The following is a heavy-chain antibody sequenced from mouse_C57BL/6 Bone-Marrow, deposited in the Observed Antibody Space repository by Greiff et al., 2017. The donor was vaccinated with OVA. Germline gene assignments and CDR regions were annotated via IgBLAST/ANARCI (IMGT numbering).Heavy chain of an antibody. D-gene: IGHD1-1*01. CDR1: GYTFTSYW. V-gene: IGHV1-69*01. CDR3: ARSPYGSSDERAMDY. Sequence: QVQLQQPGAELVMPGASVKLSCKASGYTFTSYWMHWVKQRPGQGLEWIGEIDPSDSYTNYNQKFKGKSTLTVDKSSSTAYMQLSSLTSEDSAVYYCARSPYGSSDERAMDYWGQGTSVTVSS. CDR2: IDPSDSYT. J-gene: IGHJ4*01.